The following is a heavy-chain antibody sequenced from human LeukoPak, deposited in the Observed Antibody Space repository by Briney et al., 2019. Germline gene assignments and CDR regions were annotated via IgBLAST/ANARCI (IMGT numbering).Heavy chain of an antibody. V-gene: IGHV1-8*01. CDR2: MNPNSGNT. J-gene: IGHJ6*02. CDR3: ARLLGIHYYYGMDV. D-gene: IGHD7-27*01. CDR1: GYTFTSYD. Sequence: ASVKVSCKASGYTFTSYDVNWVRQATGQGLEWMGWMNPNSGNTGYAQKFQGRVTMTRNTSISTVHMELSSLRSEDTAAYYCARLLGIHYYYGMDVWGQGTTVTVSS.